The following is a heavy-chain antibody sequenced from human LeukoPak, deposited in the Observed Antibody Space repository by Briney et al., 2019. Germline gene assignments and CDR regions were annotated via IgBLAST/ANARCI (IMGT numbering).Heavy chain of an antibody. CDR2: LIPIFGTT. J-gene: IGHJ4*02. V-gene: IGHV1-69*05. CDR3: ATSSGYWSVFDY. D-gene: IGHD3-3*01. CDR1: GGTFSNYT. Sequence: SVKVSCKTSGGTFSNYTINWVRQAPGQGLEWMGRLIPIFGTTNYGQRFRDRVTITTDESTSTAYMELSSLRSDDTAVYYCATSSGYWSVFDYWGQGTLVTVSS.